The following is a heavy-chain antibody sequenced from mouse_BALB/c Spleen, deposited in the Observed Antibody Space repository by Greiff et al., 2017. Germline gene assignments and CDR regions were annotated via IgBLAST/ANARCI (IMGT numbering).Heavy chain of an antibody. CDR1: GFSLTSYG. CDR2: IWAGGST. J-gene: IGHJ4*01. CDR3: ARDPSPTLRYYAMDY. Sequence: QVQLQQSGPGLVAPSQSLSITCTVSGFSLTSYGVHWVRQPPGKGLEWLGVIWAGGSTNYNSALMSRLSISKDNSKSQVFLKMNSLQTDDTAMYYCARDPSPTLRYYAMDYWGQGTSVTVSS. V-gene: IGHV2-9*02. D-gene: IGHD1-1*01.